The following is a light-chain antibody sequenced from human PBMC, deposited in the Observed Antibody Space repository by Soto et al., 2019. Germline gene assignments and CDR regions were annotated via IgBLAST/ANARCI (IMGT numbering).Light chain of an antibody. V-gene: IGKV3-15*01. J-gene: IGKJ5*01. Sequence: EIVMTQSPATLSVSPGEGATLSCRASQGIGDTLAWYQQKPGQTPRLLIYDTSIRATGVPARFSGSGSGTDFTLTITSLEPEDFAVYYCQQRYNWPPTFGQGTRLEI. CDR3: QQRYNWPPT. CDR1: QGIGDT. CDR2: DTS.